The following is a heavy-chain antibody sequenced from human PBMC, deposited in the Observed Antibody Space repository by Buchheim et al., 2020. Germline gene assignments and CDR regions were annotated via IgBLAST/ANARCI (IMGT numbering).Heavy chain of an antibody. CDR1: GFTFSTYA. CDR3: ARYSSTSEDWFDP. Sequence: EVQLVESGGGLVQPGGSLRLSCAASGFTFSTYAMNWVRQATGKGLEWVSYINGGSTGIYYADSVKGRFTISRDTAKESMYMQMNSLRAEDTAVYYCARYSSTSEDWFDPWGQGTL. D-gene: IGHD6-19*01. V-gene: IGHV3-48*01. J-gene: IGHJ5*02. CDR2: INGGSTGI.